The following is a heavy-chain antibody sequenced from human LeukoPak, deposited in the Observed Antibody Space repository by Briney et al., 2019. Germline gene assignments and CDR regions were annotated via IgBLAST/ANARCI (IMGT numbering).Heavy chain of an antibody. J-gene: IGHJ4*02. CDR1: GGSISSGGYY. Sequence: PSETLSLTCIVSGGSISSGGYYWSWIRQHPGKGLEWIGYIYYSGSTYYNPSLKSRVTISVDTSKNQFSLKLSSVTAADTAVYYCAREYYYDRGYFDYWGQGTLVTVSS. CDR3: AREYYYDRGYFDY. CDR2: IYYSGST. D-gene: IGHD3-22*01. V-gene: IGHV4-31*03.